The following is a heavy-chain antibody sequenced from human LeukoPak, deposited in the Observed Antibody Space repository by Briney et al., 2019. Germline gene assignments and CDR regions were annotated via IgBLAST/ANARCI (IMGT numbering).Heavy chain of an antibody. J-gene: IGHJ6*02. Sequence: KAGGSLRLSCAASGFTFSDYYMSWIRRAPGKGLEWVSYISSSGSTIYYADSVKGRFTISRDNAKNSLYLRMNSLRAEDTAVYYCARAAVVVTAKGTMDVWGQGTTVTVSS. V-gene: IGHV3-11*01. D-gene: IGHD2-21*02. CDR1: GFTFSDYY. CDR3: ARAAVVVTAKGTMDV. CDR2: ISSSGSTI.